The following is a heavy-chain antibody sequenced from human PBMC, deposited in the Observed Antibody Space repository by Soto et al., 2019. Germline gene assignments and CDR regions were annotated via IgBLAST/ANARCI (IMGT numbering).Heavy chain of an antibody. CDR2: IYHSGST. V-gene: IGHV4-30-2*01. J-gene: IGHJ5*02. D-gene: IGHD6-6*01. CDR1: GGSISSGGYS. CDR3: ARGPIAARRNWFDP. Sequence: SETLSLTCAVSGGSISSGGYSWSWIRQPPGQGLGWIGYIYHSGSTYYNPSHKRRVTISVDRSKNQFSLKLSSVTAADTAVYYCARGPIAARRNWFDPWGQGTLVTVSS.